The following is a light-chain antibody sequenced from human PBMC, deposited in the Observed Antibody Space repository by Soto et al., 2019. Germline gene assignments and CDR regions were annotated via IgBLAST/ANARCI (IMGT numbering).Light chain of an antibody. Sequence: QSVLTQPPSASGTPGQRVTISCSGSSSNIGFDYVYWYQQVPGTAPKLLIYRDNQRPSGVPDRFSGSKSGTSASLAISGLRSEDEADYYCATWDDSLSGPRVFGTGTKVTVL. CDR2: RDN. V-gene: IGLV1-47*01. CDR3: ATWDDSLSGPRV. CDR1: SSNIGFDY. J-gene: IGLJ1*01.